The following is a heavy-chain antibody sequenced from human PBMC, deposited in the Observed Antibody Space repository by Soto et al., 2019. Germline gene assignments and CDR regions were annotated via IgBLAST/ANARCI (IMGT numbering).Heavy chain of an antibody. CDR1: GYSFTSYW. J-gene: IGHJ4*01. Sequence: GESLKISCKTSGYSFTSYWIGWVRQRPGKGMEWMGNIYPYGSDTRYSPSFQGQVTISADTSITTAYLQWSGLRASDTAMYFCARNLVGSTRGNFDYWGQATLVTVSS. CDR2: IYPYGSDT. D-gene: IGHD1-26*01. CDR3: ARNLVGSTRGNFDY. V-gene: IGHV5-51*01.